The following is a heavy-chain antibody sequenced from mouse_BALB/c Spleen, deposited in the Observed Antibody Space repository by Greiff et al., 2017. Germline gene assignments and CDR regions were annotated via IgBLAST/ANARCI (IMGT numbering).Heavy chain of an antibody. J-gene: IGHJ4*01. CDR2: IWAGGST. V-gene: IGHV2-9*02. Sequence: VQLVESGPGLVAPSQSLSITCTVSGFSLTSYGVHWVRQPPGKGLEWLGVIWAGGSTNYNSALMSRLSISKDNSKSQVFLKMNSLQTDDTAMYYCARKGDYYYAMDYWGQGTSVTVSS. CDR1: GFSLTSYG. D-gene: IGHD2-4*01. CDR3: ARKGDYYYAMDY.